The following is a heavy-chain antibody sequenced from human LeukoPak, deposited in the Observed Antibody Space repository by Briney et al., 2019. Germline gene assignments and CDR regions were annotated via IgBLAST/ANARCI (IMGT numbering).Heavy chain of an antibody. J-gene: IGHJ1*01. V-gene: IGHV4-39*07. D-gene: IGHD6-19*01. CDR1: GGSISSSSYY. CDR3: RSGWPNQGFQH. Sequence: SETLSLTCTVSGGSISSSSYYWGWIRQPPGKGLEWIGSIYYSGSTYYNPSLKSRVTISVDTSKNQFSLKLSSVTAADTAVYYCRSGWPNQGFQHWGQGTLVTVSS. CDR2: IYYSGST.